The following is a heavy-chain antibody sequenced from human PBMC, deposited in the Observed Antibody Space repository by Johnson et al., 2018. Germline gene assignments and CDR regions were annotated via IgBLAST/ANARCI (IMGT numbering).Heavy chain of an antibody. Sequence: QVQLVESGAEAKNPGASXKVSCTASGYTFTSHDIYWVRQAPGQGLECVGWVNPNSGNAVDAGTPLGRVTMTFNHSISAAYLELSGLRPEDTAVYYCATASPAALRVIVSEMTTFHYALDVWGEGTLVTVSS. CDR3: ATASPAALRVIVSEMTTFHYALDV. CDR1: GYTFTSHD. J-gene: IGHJ3*01. D-gene: IGHD3-16*01. V-gene: IGHV1-8*01. CDR2: VNPNSGNA.